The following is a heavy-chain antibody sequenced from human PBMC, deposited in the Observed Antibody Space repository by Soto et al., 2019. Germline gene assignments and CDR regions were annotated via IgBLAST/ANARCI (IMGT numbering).Heavy chain of an antibody. CDR3: AREGYYGSGSQHYYYGMDV. CDR1: GITFRRTA. CDR2: IVVGTGST. Sequence: SVKVSCKASGITFRRTAVQWMRQARGQRLEWIGRIVVGTGSTTYAQIVQERIAITRDMSTNTAYMELSGLRPEDTAVYYCAREGYYGSGSQHYYYGMDVWGQGTTVTVSS. V-gene: IGHV1-58*01. J-gene: IGHJ6*02. D-gene: IGHD3-10*01.